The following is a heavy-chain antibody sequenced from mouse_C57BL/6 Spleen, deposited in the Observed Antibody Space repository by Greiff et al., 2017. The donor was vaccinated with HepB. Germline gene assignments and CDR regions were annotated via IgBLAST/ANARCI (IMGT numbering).Heavy chain of an antibody. CDR2: IYPGNSDT. Sequence: VQLQQSGTVLARPGASVKMSCKTSGYTFTSYWMHWVKQRPGQGLEWIGAIYPGNSDTSYNQKFKGKAKLTAVTSASTAYMELSSLTNEDSAVYYCTRSADGYYVAWFAYWGQGTLVTVSA. CDR3: TRSADGYYVAWFAY. D-gene: IGHD2-3*01. CDR1: GYTFTSYW. V-gene: IGHV1-5*01. J-gene: IGHJ3*01.